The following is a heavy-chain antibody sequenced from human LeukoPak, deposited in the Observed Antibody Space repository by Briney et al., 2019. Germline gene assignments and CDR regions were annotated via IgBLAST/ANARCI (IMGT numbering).Heavy chain of an antibody. CDR3: ARGHAGSIVVAGNFDY. D-gene: IGHD6-19*01. Sequence: SETLSLTCAVYGGSFSGYYWGWIRQPPGKGLEWIGEINHSGSTNYNPSLKSRVTISVDTSKNQFSLKLSSVTAADTAVYYCARGHAGSIVVAGNFDYWGQGTLVTVSS. J-gene: IGHJ4*02. CDR2: INHSGST. CDR1: GGSFSGYY. V-gene: IGHV4-34*01.